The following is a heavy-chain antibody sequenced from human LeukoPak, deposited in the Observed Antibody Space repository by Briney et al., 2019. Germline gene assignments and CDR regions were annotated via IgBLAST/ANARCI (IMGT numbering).Heavy chain of an antibody. CDR1: GFTFSSYS. Sequence: GGSLRLSCAASGFTFSSYSMNWVRQAPGKGLEWVSSISGSSSYIYYADSVKGRFTISRDNAKNSLYLQMNSLRAEDTAVYYCARGYTTVTNNWFDPWGQGTLVTVSS. J-gene: IGHJ5*02. V-gene: IGHV3-21*01. CDR3: ARGYTTVTNNWFDP. CDR2: ISGSSSYI. D-gene: IGHD4-17*01.